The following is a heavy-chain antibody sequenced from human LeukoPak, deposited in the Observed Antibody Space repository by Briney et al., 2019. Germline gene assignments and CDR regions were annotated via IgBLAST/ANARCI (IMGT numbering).Heavy chain of an antibody. CDR1: GGSISSGDYY. Sequence: SETLSLTCTVSGGSISSGDYYWSWIRQPPGKGLEWIWYIYYSGSTYYNPSLKSRVTISVDTSKNQFSLKLSSVTAADTAVYYCARVSRDGYNYYYFDYWGQGTLVTVSS. CDR2: IYYSGST. V-gene: IGHV4-30-4*01. CDR3: ARVSRDGYNYYYFDY. J-gene: IGHJ4*02. D-gene: IGHD5-24*01.